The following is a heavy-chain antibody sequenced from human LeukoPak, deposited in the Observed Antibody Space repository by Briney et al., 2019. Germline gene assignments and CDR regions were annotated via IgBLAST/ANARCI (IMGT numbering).Heavy chain of an antibody. D-gene: IGHD1-14*01. Sequence: GGSLRLSCAASGFTVSSNYMSWVRQAPGKGLEWVSVIYSDGSTCYADSVKGRFTISRDNSKNTLYLQMNSLRAEDTAVYYCARDDRQRGFDYWGQGTLVTVSS. CDR2: IYSDGST. V-gene: IGHV3-53*05. CDR3: ARDDRQRGFDY. J-gene: IGHJ4*02. CDR1: GFTVSSNY.